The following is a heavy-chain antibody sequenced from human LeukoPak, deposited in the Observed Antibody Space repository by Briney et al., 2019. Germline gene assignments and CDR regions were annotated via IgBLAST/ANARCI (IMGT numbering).Heavy chain of an antibody. V-gene: IGHV3-21*01. CDR1: GFTFSSYS. CDR3: ARGIGYSSGWYAGDAFDI. J-gene: IGHJ3*02. D-gene: IGHD6-19*01. CDR2: ISSSSSYI. Sequence: GGSLRLSCAASGFTFSSYSMNWVRQAPGKGLEWVSSISSSSSYIYYADSVKGRFAISRDNAKNSLYLQMNSLRAEDTAVYYCARGIGYSSGWYAGDAFDIWGQGTMVTVSS.